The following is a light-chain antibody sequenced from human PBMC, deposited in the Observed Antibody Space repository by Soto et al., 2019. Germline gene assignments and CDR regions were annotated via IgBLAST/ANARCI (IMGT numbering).Light chain of an antibody. Sequence: ETVMTQSPATLSVSPGERATLCCRASRSVSSNLAWYQQKPGQAPRLLIYGASTRATGIPARFSGSGSGTEFTLTISSLQSEDFAVYYCQRYTHWRRTFGQRTKVDVK. V-gene: IGKV3-15*01. J-gene: IGKJ1*01. CDR3: QRYTHWRRT. CDR2: GAS. CDR1: RSVSSN.